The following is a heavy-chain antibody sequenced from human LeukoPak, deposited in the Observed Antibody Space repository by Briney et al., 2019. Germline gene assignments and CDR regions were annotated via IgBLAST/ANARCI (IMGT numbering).Heavy chain of an antibody. CDR3: ARLGVGATRDAFDI. CDR2: IRSKANSYAT. V-gene: IGHV3-73*01. J-gene: IGHJ3*02. D-gene: IGHD1-26*01. Sequence: GGSLRLSCAASGITFSGSVMHWVRQASGKGLEWVGRIRSKANSYATAYAASVKGRFTISRDNAKNSLYLQMNSLRAEDTALYYCARLGVGATRDAFDIWGQGTMVTVSS. CDR1: GITFSGSV.